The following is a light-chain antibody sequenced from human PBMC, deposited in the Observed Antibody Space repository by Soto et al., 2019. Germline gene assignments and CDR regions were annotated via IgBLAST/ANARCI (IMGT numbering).Light chain of an antibody. Sequence: DIQMTQSPSTLPASVGDRVTITCRASQSISSWLAWYQQKPGKAPKLLIYDASSLESGVPSRFSGSGSGTEFTLTISSLQPDDFATYYCQLSPVTFGQGTKVDIK. CDR3: QLSPVT. CDR1: QSISSW. V-gene: IGKV1-5*01. CDR2: DAS. J-gene: IGKJ1*01.